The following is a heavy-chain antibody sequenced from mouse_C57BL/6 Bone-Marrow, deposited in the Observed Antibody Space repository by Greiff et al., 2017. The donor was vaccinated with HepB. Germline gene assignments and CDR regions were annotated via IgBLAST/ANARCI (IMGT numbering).Heavy chain of an antibody. CDR3: TLHYYGSSRSWFAY. Sequence: EVKLQESGAELVRPGASVKLSCTASGFNIKDYYMHWVKQRPEQGLEWIGRIDPEDGDTEYDPKFQGKATMTADTSSNTAYLQLSSLTSEDTAVYYCTLHYYGSSRSWFAYWGQGTLVTVSA. CDR1: GFNIKDYY. CDR2: IDPEDGDT. V-gene: IGHV14-1*01. D-gene: IGHD1-1*01. J-gene: IGHJ3*01.